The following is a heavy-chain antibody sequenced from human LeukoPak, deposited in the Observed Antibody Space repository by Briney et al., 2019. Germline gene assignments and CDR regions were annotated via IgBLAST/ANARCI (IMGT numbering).Heavy chain of an antibody. CDR2: INPSGTST. J-gene: IGHJ4*02. CDR1: GYMFTTSF. Sequence: ASVKVSCKASGYMFTTSFMHWVRQAPGQGLEWMGVINPSGTSTDYAQKFQGRVTMTRNTSTNTVYMELSSLRSEDTAVYYCATAGKLYYYDSSGYYYWGQGTLVTVSS. V-gene: IGHV1-46*01. D-gene: IGHD3-22*01. CDR3: ATAGKLYYYDSSGYYY.